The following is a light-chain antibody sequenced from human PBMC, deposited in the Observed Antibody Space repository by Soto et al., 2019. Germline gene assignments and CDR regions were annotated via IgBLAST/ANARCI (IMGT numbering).Light chain of an antibody. V-gene: IGLV3-1*01. J-gene: IGLJ2*01. CDR1: KLGDKY. Sequence: SYELTQPPSVSVSPGQTASITCSGDKLGDKYACWYQQKPGQSPVLVIYQDSKRPSGIPERFSGSNSGNTATLTISGTQAMDEADYYCQAWDSSAVVFGGGTKGNVL. CDR2: QDS. CDR3: QAWDSSAVV.